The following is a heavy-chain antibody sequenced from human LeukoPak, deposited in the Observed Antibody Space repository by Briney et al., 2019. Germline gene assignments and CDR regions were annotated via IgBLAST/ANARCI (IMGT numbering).Heavy chain of an antibody. CDR3: TKAVAVAGLFDS. CDR1: GITFSNYT. CDR2: ISDDGSNK. J-gene: IGHJ4*02. V-gene: IGHV3-30*04. D-gene: IGHD6-19*01. Sequence: GGSLRLSCAASGITFSNYTMHWVRQAPGKGLESVVVISDDGSNKYYADSVKGRFTIFRDNSKNTLYLQMNSLRAEDTAVYYCTKAVAVAGLFDSWGQGTLVTVSS.